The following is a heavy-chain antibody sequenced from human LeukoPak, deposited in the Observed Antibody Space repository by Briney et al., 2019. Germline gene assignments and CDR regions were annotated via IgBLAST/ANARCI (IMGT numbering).Heavy chain of an antibody. CDR1: GYTFTSYG. D-gene: IGHD5-18*01. J-gene: IGHJ4*02. Sequence: SVKVSCKASGYTFTSYGISWVRQAPGQGLEWMGGIIPIFGTANYAQKFQGRVTITADESTSTAYMELSSLRSEDTAVYYCAREAESGYSYGHFDYWGQGTLVTVSS. CDR3: AREAESGYSYGHFDY. CDR2: IIPIFGTA. V-gene: IGHV1-69*13.